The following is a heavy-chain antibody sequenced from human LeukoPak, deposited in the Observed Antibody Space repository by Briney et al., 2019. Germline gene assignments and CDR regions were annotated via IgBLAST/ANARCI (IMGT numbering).Heavy chain of an antibody. CDR2: INPNSGIP. V-gene: IGHV1-2*02. D-gene: IGHD2-2*01. CDR3: VRDHCTTPGCYEDYYTGLDV. J-gene: IGHJ6*02. CDR1: GYTFTDNY. Sequence: ASVKVSFKASGYTFTDNYIQWVRQAPGQGGAWMGWINPNSGIPTYTQKFQGRVTMTRDTSISTAYMELRRLTSDDTAVYYCVRDHCTTPGCYEDYYTGLDVWGQGTTVTVSS.